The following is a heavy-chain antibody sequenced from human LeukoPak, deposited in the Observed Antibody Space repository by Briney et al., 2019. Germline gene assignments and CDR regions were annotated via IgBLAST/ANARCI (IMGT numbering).Heavy chain of an antibody. CDR3: ARGVTMIPYYDY. CDR2: IWYDGSNK. CDR1: GFTFSSYG. D-gene: IGHD3-22*01. J-gene: IGHJ4*02. V-gene: IGHV3-33*01. Sequence: GGSLRLSCAASGFTFSSYGMHWVRQAPGKGLEWVAVIWYDGSNKYYADSVKGRFTISRDNYKNTLYLQMNSLRAEDTAVYYCARGVTMIPYYDYWGQGTLVTVSS.